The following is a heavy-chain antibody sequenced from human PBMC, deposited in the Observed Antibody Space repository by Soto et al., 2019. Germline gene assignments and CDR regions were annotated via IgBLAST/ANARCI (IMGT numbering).Heavy chain of an antibody. Sequence: EVQLVESGGGLVQPGGSLRLSCAASGFAFSSYWMHWVRQVPGKGPVWVSRISSDGRNANYADSVKGRFTISRDNAKHTLHLQMNGLTDEDTAVYYCIQASTVAGVGGYRWGQGTLVTVSS. D-gene: IGHD6-19*01. J-gene: IGHJ4*02. CDR1: GFAFSSYW. CDR2: ISSDGRNA. V-gene: IGHV3-74*01. CDR3: IQASTVAGVGGYR.